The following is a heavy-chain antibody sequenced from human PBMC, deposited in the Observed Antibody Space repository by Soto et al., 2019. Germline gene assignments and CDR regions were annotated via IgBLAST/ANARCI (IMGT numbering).Heavy chain of an antibody. Sequence: EVHLVESGGGLVEPGGSLRLSCAASGVIFNNAWMTWVRQAPGKGLEWVAHIKSRPDGGTADYAASVKGRFTISRDDSRYTLYLQMNSLRIEDTAVYYCTTAGPRDWYFNLWGRSTLVTVSS. J-gene: IGHJ2*01. CDR2: IKSRPDGGTA. CDR1: GVIFNNAW. CDR3: TTAGPRDWYFNL. V-gene: IGHV3-15*01.